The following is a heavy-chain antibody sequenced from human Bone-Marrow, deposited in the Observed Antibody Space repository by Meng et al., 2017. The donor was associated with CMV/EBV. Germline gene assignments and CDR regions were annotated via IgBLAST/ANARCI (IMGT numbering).Heavy chain of an antibody. CDR3: ARGYYGSGSPLY. J-gene: IGHJ4*02. V-gene: IGHV1-69*02. D-gene: IGHD3-10*01. Sequence: SVKVSCKASGGTFSSYTISWVRQAPGQGLEWMGRIIPILGIANYAQKFQGRVTITADKSTSTAYMELSSPRSEDTAVYYCARGYYGSGSPLYWGQGTLVTVSS. CDR1: GGTFSSYT. CDR2: IIPILGIA.